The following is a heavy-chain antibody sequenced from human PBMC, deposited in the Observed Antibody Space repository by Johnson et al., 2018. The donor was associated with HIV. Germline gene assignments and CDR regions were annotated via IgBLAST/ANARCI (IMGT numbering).Heavy chain of an antibody. D-gene: IGHD3-3*01. J-gene: IGHJ3*02. CDR1: GFTFSSYW. V-gene: IGHV3-7*02. CDR3: ARVRSGLSYDAFDI. CDR2: IKQGGSEK. Sequence: VQLVESGGGLVQPGGSLRLSCAASGFTFSSYWMSWVRQAPGKGLEWVANIKQGGSEKYFVDSLKGRFIISRDNAKNSLYLQMNSLRAEDTAIYYCARVRSGLSYDAFDIWGQGTMVTVSS.